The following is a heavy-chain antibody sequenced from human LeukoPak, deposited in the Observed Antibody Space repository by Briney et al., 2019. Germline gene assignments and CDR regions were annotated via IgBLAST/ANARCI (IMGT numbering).Heavy chain of an antibody. J-gene: IGHJ4*02. CDR1: GYTFTSYD. D-gene: IGHD2-21*01. V-gene: IGHV1-18*01. CDR2: ISTYNGNT. Sequence: GASVTVSCKASGYTFTSYDINWVRQATGQGLEWMGWISTYNGNTNYAQKFQGRLTMTTETSTSTAYMELRSLRSDDTAVYYCARESGRDFADWGQGTLVTVSS. CDR3: ARESGRDFAD.